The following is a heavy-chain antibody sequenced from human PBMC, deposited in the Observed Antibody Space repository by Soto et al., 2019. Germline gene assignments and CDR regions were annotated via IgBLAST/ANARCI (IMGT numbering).Heavy chain of an antibody. CDR2: ISGSGGST. CDR3: AKYTIFGVVTTDHYGMDV. V-gene: IGHV3-23*01. CDR1: GFTFSSYA. J-gene: IGHJ6*02. D-gene: IGHD3-3*01. Sequence: GGSLRLSCAASGFTFSSYAMSWVRQAPGKGLEWVSAISGSGGSTYYADSVKGRFTISRDNSKNTLYLQMNSLRAEDTAVYYCAKYTIFGVVTTDHYGMDVWGQGTTVTVSS.